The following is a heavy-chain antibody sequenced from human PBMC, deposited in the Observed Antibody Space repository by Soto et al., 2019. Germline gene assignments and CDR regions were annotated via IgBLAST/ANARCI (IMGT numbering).Heavy chain of an antibody. Sequence: PSETLSLTCSVSGGSISSADHYWSWIRQPPGKGLEWMGYIYHSGNTHYNPSLKSRITISIDTSTNRFSLNLTSVTAEDTAVYYCAKFWVEYSSSKPSGYWGQGTLVTVSS. V-gene: IGHV4-30-4*01. CDR3: AKFWVEYSSSKPSGY. CDR1: GGSISSADHY. D-gene: IGHD6-6*01. J-gene: IGHJ4*02. CDR2: IYHSGNT.